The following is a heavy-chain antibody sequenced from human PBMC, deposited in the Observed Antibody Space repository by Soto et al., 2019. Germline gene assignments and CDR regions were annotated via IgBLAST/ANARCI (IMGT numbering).Heavy chain of an antibody. D-gene: IGHD3-22*01. J-gene: IGHJ4*02. CDR1: GHSFASYW. Sequence: ESLKISCKGSGHSFASYWISWVRQMPGKGLEWMGRIDPSDSYTNYSPSFEGRVTISADKSISTAFLQWSSLKASDTAMYYCARLAYYDTSGYYPDWGQGTLVTVSS. CDR3: ARLAYYDTSGYYPD. CDR2: IDPSDSYT. V-gene: IGHV5-10-1*01.